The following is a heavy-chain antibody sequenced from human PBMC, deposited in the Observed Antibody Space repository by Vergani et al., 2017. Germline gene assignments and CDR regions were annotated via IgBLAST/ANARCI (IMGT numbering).Heavy chain of an antibody. CDR2: IIPIFGTA. D-gene: IGHD4-11*01. J-gene: IGHJ6*03. Sequence: QVQLVQSGAEVKKPGSSVKVSCKASGGTFSSYAISWVRQAPGQGLEWMGGIIPIFGTANYAQKFQGRVTITADESTSTAYMELSSLRSEDTAVYYCARGGSNYPPGYYYYYMDVWGKGTTVTVSS. CDR3: ARGGSNYPPGYYYYYMDV. V-gene: IGHV1-69*12. CDR1: GGTFSSYA.